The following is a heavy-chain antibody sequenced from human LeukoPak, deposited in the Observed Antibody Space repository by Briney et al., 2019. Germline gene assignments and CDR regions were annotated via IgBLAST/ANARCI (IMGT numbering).Heavy chain of an antibody. V-gene: IGHV3-64*01. CDR2: INDNGRTL. J-gene: IGHJ4*02. D-gene: IGHD1-26*01. Sequence: GGSLRLSCATSGFSFSRHAMHWVRQAPGKGPEYVYGINDNGRTLHYGKPVKGRFSISRDSSKNTVYLQMGSLRAEDMAVYYCARDLSGTYSFDYWGQGTLVTVSS. CDR1: GFSFSRHA. CDR3: ARDLSGTYSFDY.